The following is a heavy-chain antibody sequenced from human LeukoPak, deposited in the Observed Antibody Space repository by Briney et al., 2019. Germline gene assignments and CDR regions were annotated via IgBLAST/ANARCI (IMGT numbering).Heavy chain of an antibody. Sequence: PSETPSLTCSVSGGSISSYYWSWIQQPPGKGLEWIGYIYYSGSTNYNPSLESRVTISIDTSKEQLSLKLRSVTAADTAVYYCARDRRESTKPNDAFDIWGQGTMVTVSS. CDR2: IYYSGST. D-gene: IGHD1-1*01. V-gene: IGHV4-59*01. CDR1: GGSISSYY. J-gene: IGHJ3*02. CDR3: ARDRRESTKPNDAFDI.